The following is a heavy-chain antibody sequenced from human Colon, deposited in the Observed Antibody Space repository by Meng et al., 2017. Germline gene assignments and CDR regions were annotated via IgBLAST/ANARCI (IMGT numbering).Heavy chain of an antibody. Sequence: GESLKISCAASGFSFSTYAMTWVRQAPGKGLEWVSVISRTGGTTFYADSVKGRFTIARDNSNNTLFLQMNSLRVEDTAVYYCVKAISVTTDFDVWGQGTAVTVSS. V-gene: IGHV3-23*01. CDR1: GFSFSTYA. J-gene: IGHJ4*02. CDR2: ISRTGGTT. CDR3: VKAISVTTDFDV. D-gene: IGHD4-17*01.